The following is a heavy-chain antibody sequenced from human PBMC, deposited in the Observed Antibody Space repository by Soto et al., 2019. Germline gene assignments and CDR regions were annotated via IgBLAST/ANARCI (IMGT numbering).Heavy chain of an antibody. V-gene: IGHV1-46*01. CDR1: GEGFTSYY. J-gene: IGHJ6*02. Sequence: GASVEVSCEASGEGFTSYYMHWVRQAPGQGLEWMGIINPSGGSTSYAQKFQGRVTMTRDTSTSTVYMELSSLRSEDTAVYYCALGGGVLLWFGEFPMDVWGQGTTVTVSS. CDR3: ALGGGVLLWFGEFPMDV. D-gene: IGHD3-10*01. CDR2: INPSGGST.